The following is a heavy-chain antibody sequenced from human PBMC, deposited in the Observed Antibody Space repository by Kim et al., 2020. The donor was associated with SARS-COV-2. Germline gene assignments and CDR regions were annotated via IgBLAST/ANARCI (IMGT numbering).Heavy chain of an antibody. D-gene: IGHD3-3*01. J-gene: IGHJ4*02. CDR3: ARGYNTPWDRFFDY. Sequence: GSLRLSCKTFGFTFGNYWMTWVRQAPGKGLEWLANIKNDGSEKYYVDSVKGRFTISRDNSKNSLYLQMSSLRVDDTAVYYCARGYNTPWDRFFDYWGQGALVTVSS. CDR2: IKNDGSEK. V-gene: IGHV3-7*03. CDR1: GFTFGNYW.